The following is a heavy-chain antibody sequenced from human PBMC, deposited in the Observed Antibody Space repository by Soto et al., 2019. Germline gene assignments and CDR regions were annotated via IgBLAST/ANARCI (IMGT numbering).Heavy chain of an antibody. V-gene: IGHV4-39*06. Sequence: SETLSLTCTVSGGSISSSRFHWGWIRQPPGKGLEWIASIKYSGTTFYNPSLKSRVTLSVDTSKNQFALKLSSVTAADTAVYYCARVPDRWGQGTLVTVSS. CDR2: IKYSGTT. J-gene: IGHJ5*02. D-gene: IGHD2-2*01. CDR3: ARVPDR. CDR1: GGSISSSRFH.